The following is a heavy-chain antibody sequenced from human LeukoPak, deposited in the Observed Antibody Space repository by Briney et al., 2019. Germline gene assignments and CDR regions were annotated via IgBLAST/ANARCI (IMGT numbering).Heavy chain of an antibody. CDR2: IYPGDSDT. D-gene: IGHD5-18*01. V-gene: IGHV5-51*01. CDR1: GHGFTSYW. J-gene: IGHJ5*02. CDR3: ARTDTAMVTGGWFDP. Sequence: GESLKISCKGSGHGFTSYWIGWVRQMPGKGLEWMGIIYPGDSDTRYSPSFQGQVTISADKSISTAYLQWSSLKASDTAMYYCARTDTAMVTGGWFDPWGQGTLVTVSS.